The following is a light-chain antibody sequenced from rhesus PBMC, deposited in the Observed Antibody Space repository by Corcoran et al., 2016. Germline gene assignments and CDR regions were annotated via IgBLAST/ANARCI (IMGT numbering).Light chain of an antibody. J-gene: IGKJ4*01. Sequence: DIQMTQSPSSLSASVGDTVTITCRARQGISSYLNWFQQKPGKAPKLLIYDASSLESGVPSRFSGSGSGTDFTLIISSLQPDDFAAYYCLQHNSYPLTFGGGTKVEIK. V-gene: IGKV1-28*03. CDR2: DAS. CDR1: QGISSY. CDR3: LQHNSYPLT.